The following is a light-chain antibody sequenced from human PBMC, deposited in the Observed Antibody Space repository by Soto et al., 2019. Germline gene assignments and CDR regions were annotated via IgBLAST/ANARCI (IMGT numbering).Light chain of an antibody. CDR1: RSISTW. CDR3: QQYHFFWT. V-gene: IGKV1-5*01. Sequence: DIQMTQSPSTLSASVGDRVTVTCRASRSISTWLAWYQQKPGNAPKLLLHHASILESGVPSRFSGSGPGTEFTLTISSLQPDDFATYYCQQYHFFWTFGQGTKVEIK. J-gene: IGKJ1*01. CDR2: HAS.